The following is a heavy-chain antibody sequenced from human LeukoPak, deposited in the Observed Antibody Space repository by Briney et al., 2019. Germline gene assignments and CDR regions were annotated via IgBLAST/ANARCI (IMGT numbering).Heavy chain of an antibody. CDR1: GFTFSSYA. D-gene: IGHD3-22*01. CDR2: ISYDGSNT. CDR3: AREGYDTSGYPFDY. Sequence: GGSLRLSCAASGFTFSSYAMQWVRQAPGKGLEWVAGISYDGSNTYYAGSVKGRFTISRDNSKNTLYLQMNSLRAEDTAVDYCAREGYDTSGYPFDYWGQGTLVTVSS. J-gene: IGHJ4*02. V-gene: IGHV3-30*04.